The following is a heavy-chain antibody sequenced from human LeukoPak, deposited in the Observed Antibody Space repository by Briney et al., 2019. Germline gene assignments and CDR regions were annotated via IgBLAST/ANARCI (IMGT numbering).Heavy chain of an antibody. V-gene: IGHV1-69*04. J-gene: IGHJ4*02. CDR3: ARERTTVTYDY. D-gene: IGHD4-17*01. Sequence: GASVKVSCKASGGTLSSYAISWVRQAPGQGLEWMGRIIPILGIANYAQKFQGRVTITADKSTSTAYMELSSLRSEDTAVYYCARERTTVTYDYWGQGTLVTVSS. CDR2: IIPILGIA. CDR1: GGTLSSYA.